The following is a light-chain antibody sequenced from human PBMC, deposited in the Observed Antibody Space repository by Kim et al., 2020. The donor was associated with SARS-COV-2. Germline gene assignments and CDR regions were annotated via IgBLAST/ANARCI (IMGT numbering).Light chain of an antibody. CDR3: QQYNNWPFT. CDR1: QGISVS. V-gene: IGKV3-15*01. Sequence: EIEMTQTPSTLSGSPGERATLSCRASQGISVSLAWYQQKPGKAPRLLIYGASTRATGIPARFSGRGSGTEFTLTISSLQPEDFAVYSCQQYNNWPFTFGEGTKVDIK. CDR2: GAS. J-gene: IGKJ4*02.